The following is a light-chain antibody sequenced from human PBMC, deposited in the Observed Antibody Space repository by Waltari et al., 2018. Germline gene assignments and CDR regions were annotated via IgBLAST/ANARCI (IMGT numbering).Light chain of an antibody. CDR2: AVS. Sequence: QSALTQPASVSGSPGQSITISCTGTSSDVGSHNLVSWYQQHPGKAPQLMIYAVSKGPSGVSKRCSGSKSGNTASLTISGLQAEDEADYYCCSYAGSSTSLYVFGTGTKVTIL. CDR3: CSYAGSSTSLYV. CDR1: SSDVGSHNL. J-gene: IGLJ1*01. V-gene: IGLV2-23*02.